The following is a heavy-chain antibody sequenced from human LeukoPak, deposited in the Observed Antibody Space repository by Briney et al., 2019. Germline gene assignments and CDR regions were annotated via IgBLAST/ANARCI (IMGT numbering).Heavy chain of an antibody. D-gene: IGHD3-3*01. Sequence: RGSLRLSSAASVFTFNNYGTNSGPHTPGERRWRGSGICGSDSSTYYADSVKGRFTISRDNSKTTLYLQLNSLRAEDTAVYYCANSYDFWSGYYDDAFDIWGQGTMVTVSS. CDR1: VFTFNNYG. V-gene: IGHV3-23*01. J-gene: IGHJ3*02. CDR2: ICGSDSST. CDR3: ANSYDFWSGYYDDAFDI.